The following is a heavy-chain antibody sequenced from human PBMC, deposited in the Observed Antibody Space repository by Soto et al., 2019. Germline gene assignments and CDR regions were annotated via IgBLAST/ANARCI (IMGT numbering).Heavy chain of an antibody. Sequence: QVQLVQSGAEVKKPGSSVKVSCKASGGTFSSYTISWVRQAPGQGLEWMGRIIPILGIANYAQKFQGRVTMTADKSTSTAYMELSSLRSEDTAVYYCAADIVVVPAAVLYYYYGMDVWGQGTTVTVSS. V-gene: IGHV1-69*02. CDR1: GGTFSSYT. J-gene: IGHJ6*02. D-gene: IGHD2-2*01. CDR3: AADIVVVPAAVLYYYYGMDV. CDR2: IIPILGIA.